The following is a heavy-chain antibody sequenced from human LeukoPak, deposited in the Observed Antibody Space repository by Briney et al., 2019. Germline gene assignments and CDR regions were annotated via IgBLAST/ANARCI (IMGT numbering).Heavy chain of an antibody. CDR2: IYYSGST. V-gene: IGHV4-59*08. Sequence: SETPSLTCTVSGGSISSYYWSWIRQPPGKGLEWIGYIYYSGSTNYNPSLKSRVTISVDTSKNQFSLKLSSVTAADTAVYYCATGDTAPGRYWGQGTLVTVSS. CDR3: ATGDTAPGRY. J-gene: IGHJ4*02. CDR1: GGSISSYY. D-gene: IGHD5-18*01.